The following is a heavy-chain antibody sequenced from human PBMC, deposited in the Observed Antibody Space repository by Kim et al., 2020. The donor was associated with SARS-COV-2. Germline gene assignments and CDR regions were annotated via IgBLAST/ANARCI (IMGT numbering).Heavy chain of an antibody. Sequence: GESLKISCKGSGYSFTSYWIGWVRQMPGKGLEWMGIIYPGDSDTRYSPSFQGQVTISADKSISTAYLQWSSLKASDTAMYYCAREMADCSSTSCYPGSYYYYMDVWGKGTTVTVSS. CDR2: IYPGDSDT. CDR1: GYSFTSYW. V-gene: IGHV5-51*01. CDR3: AREMADCSSTSCYPGSYYYYMDV. J-gene: IGHJ6*03. D-gene: IGHD2-2*01.